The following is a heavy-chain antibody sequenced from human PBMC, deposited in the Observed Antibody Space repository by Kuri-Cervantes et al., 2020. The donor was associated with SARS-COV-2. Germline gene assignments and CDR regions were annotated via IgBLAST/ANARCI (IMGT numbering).Heavy chain of an antibody. V-gene: IGHV4-59*12. D-gene: IGHD6-6*01. CDR3: ARVLGSSAGYWFDP. J-gene: IGHJ5*02. CDR1: GGSISSYY. Sequence: SETLSLTCTVSGGSISSYYWSWIRQPPGKGLEWIGYIYHSGSTYYNPSLKSRVTILVDRSKNQFSLKLSSVTAADTAVYYCARVLGSSAGYWFDPWGQGTLVTVSS. CDR2: IYHSGST.